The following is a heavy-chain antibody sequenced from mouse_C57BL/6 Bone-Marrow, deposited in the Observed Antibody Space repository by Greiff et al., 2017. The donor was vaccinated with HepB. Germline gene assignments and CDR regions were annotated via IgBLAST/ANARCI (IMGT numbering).Heavy chain of an antibody. V-gene: IGHV1-69*01. CDR2: IDPSDSYT. Sequence: VQLQQPGAELVMPGASVKLSCKASGYTFTSYWMHWVKQRPGQGLEWIGEIDPSDSYTNYNQKFKGKSTLTVDTSSSTAYMQLSSLTSEDSAVYYGARWGWLLPFDYWGQGTTLTVSS. CDR1: GYTFTSYW. J-gene: IGHJ2*01. CDR3: ARWGWLLPFDY. D-gene: IGHD2-3*01.